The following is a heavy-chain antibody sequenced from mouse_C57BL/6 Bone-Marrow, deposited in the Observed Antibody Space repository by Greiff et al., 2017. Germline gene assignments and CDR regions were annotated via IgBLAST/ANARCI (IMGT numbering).Heavy chain of an antibody. Sequence: EVQVVESGGGLVQPKGSLKLSCAASGFSFNTYAMNWVRQAPGKGLEWVARIRSKSNNYATYYADSVKDRFTISRDDSESMLYLQMNNLKTEDTAMYYCVRSGSHWYFDVWGTGTTVTVSS. CDR2: IRSKSNNYAT. CDR3: VRSGSHWYFDV. D-gene: IGHD1-3*01. V-gene: IGHV10-1*01. CDR1: GFSFNTYA. J-gene: IGHJ1*03.